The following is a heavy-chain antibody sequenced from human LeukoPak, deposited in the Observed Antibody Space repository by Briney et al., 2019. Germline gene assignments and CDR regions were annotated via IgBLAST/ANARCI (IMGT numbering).Heavy chain of an antibody. J-gene: IGHJ3*02. D-gene: IGHD4-17*01. CDR3: ARDPAPTVTTNVWAFDI. V-gene: IGHV4-59*06. CDR1: GGSLSSYY. CDR2: IYYSGST. Sequence: SETLSLTCTVSGGSLSSYYWSWIRQHPGKGLEWIGYIYYSGSTYYNPSLKSRVTISVDTSKNQFSLKLSSVTAADTAVYYCARDPAPTVTTNVWAFDIWGQGTMVTVSS.